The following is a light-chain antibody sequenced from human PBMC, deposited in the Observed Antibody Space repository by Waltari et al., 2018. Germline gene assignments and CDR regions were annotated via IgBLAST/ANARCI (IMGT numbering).Light chain of an antibody. Sequence: DIQMTQSPSTLSASVGDRVTITCRASQIISSWLAWYQQKPGQAPKLLIYKASSLESGVPSRFSGTESGTEFTLTISSLQPDDFATYYCQHYNSYPLTFGGGTKVEIK. CDR1: QIISSW. CDR2: KAS. V-gene: IGKV1-5*03. J-gene: IGKJ4*01. CDR3: QHYNSYPLT.